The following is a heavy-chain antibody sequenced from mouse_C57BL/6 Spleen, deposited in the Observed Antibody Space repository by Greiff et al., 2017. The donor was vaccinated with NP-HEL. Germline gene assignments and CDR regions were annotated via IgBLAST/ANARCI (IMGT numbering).Heavy chain of an antibody. CDR2: IYPGDGDT. CDR1: GYAFSSSW. V-gene: IGHV1-82*01. D-gene: IGHD1-1*01. Sequence: QVQLQQSGPELVKPGASVKISCKASGYAFSSSWMNWVKQRPGKGLEWIGRIYPGDGDTNYNGKFKGKATLTADKSSSTAYMQLSSLTSEDSAVYFCARSITTVVDYAMDYWGQGTSVTVSS. CDR3: ARSITTVVDYAMDY. J-gene: IGHJ4*01.